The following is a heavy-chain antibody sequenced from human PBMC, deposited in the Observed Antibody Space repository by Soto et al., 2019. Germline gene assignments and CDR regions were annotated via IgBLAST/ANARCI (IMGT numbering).Heavy chain of an antibody. J-gene: IGHJ4*02. CDR2: ISGSGGST. D-gene: IGHD6-6*01. V-gene: IGHV3-23*01. Sequence: GGSLRLSCAASGFTFISHAMTWVRQAPGKGLEWVSAISGSGGSTYYADSVKGRFTISRDNSKNILYLQMDTLRADDTAVYYCAKIPSIAARRSYFDYWGQGTLVTVSS. CDR3: AKIPSIAARRSYFDY. CDR1: GFTFISHA.